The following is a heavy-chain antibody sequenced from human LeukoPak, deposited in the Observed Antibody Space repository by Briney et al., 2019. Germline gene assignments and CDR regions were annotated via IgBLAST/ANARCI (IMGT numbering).Heavy chain of an antibody. CDR1: GFTFSNYG. V-gene: IGHV3-30*02. CDR3: AKLGKTENHYGSGRFSYYYYMDV. J-gene: IGHJ6*03. Sequence: PGRSLRLSCAASGFTFSNYGMHWVRQAPGKGLEWVAFIRSDGINKYHADSVKGRFTISRDNSKNTLYLQMNSLRAEDTAVYYCAKLGKTENHYGSGRFSYYYYMDVWGKGTTVTISS. CDR2: IRSDGINK. D-gene: IGHD3-10*01.